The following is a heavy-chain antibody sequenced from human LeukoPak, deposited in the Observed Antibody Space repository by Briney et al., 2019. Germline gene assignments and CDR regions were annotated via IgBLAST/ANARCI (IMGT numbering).Heavy chain of an antibody. J-gene: IGHJ4*02. Sequence: SETLSLTCTVPGGSISSYYWSWIRQPPGKGLEWIGYIYYSGSTNYNPSLESRVTISVDTSKNQFSLKLSSVTAADTAVYYCARGPGGFDYWGQGTLVTVSS. CDR2: IYYSGST. D-gene: IGHD3-16*01. CDR1: GGSISSYY. V-gene: IGHV4-59*01. CDR3: ARGPGGFDY.